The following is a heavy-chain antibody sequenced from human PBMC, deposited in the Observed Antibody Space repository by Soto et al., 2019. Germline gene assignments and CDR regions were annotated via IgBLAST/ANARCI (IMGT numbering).Heavy chain of an antibody. CDR2: ISWDGGST. CDR1: GFTFDDYA. J-gene: IGHJ4*02. V-gene: IGHV3-43*01. CDR3: AKDLDSSGYYAPDY. Sequence: GGSLRLCCAAAGFTFDDYARHWVRQAPGKGLEWVSLISWDGGSTYYADSVKGRFTISRDNSKNSLYLQMNSLRTEDTALYYCAKDLDSSGYYAPDYWGQGTLVTVSS. D-gene: IGHD3-22*01.